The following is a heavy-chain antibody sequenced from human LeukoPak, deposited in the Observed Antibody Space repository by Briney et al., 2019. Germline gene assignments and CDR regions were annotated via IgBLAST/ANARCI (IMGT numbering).Heavy chain of an antibody. D-gene: IGHD2-2*01. CDR3: ASLDGCSSNSCYRSHAFDI. Sequence: GGSLRLYCAASGFTFDDYAMHWVRQAPGKGLEWVSGISWNSGSIGYADSVKGRFTISRDNAKNSLYLQMNSLRAEDTAVYYCASLDGCSSNSCYRSHAFDIWGQGTMVTVSS. CDR1: GFTFDDYA. J-gene: IGHJ3*02. V-gene: IGHV3-9*01. CDR2: ISWNSGSI.